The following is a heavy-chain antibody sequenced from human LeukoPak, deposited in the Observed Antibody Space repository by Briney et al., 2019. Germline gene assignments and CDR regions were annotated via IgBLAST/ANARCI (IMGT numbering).Heavy chain of an antibody. D-gene: IGHD2-15*01. CDR3: AKAPVTTCSGAYCYPFDY. CDR1: GFTFSSYW. CDR2: IKQDGGEI. J-gene: IGHJ4*02. Sequence: GGSLRLSCAASGFTFSSYWMSWVRQAPGKGLEWVANIKQDGGEIYYVGSVKGRFTISRDNAKNSLSLQMNSLRAGDAAVYYCAKAPVTTCSGAYCYPFDYWSQGTLVTVSS. V-gene: IGHV3-7*03.